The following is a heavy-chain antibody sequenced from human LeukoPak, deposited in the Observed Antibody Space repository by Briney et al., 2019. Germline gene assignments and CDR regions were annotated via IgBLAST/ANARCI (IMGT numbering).Heavy chain of an antibody. D-gene: IGHD6-13*01. CDR3: ATPAAGPGAEYSLY. V-gene: IGHV3-21*01. CDR2: IDFTSRYI. Sequence: GGSLRLSCAASGFTFSTYSMNWVRQAPGRGLEWVSSIDFTSRYIYNADSVKGRFTTSRDNAKNSLDLQMNSLKVEDTAVYYCATPAAGPGAEYSLYWGQGTLVIVSS. CDR1: GFTFSTYS. J-gene: IGHJ1*01.